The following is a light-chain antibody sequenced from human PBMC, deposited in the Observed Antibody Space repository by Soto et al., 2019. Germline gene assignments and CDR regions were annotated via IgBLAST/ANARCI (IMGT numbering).Light chain of an antibody. CDR1: QSVRSSY. Sequence: EIVLTQSPGTLSLSPGERATLSCRASQSVRSSYLAWYQQKPSQSPRLLIYGASSRASGIPDRFSGSGSGTDFTLTITRLEPEDVAVYYCQQYGSSPQTFGQGTKVEIK. CDR3: QQYGSSPQT. V-gene: IGKV3-20*01. CDR2: GAS. J-gene: IGKJ1*01.